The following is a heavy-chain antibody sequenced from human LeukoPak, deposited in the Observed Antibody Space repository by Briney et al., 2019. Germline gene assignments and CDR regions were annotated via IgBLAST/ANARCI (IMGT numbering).Heavy chain of an antibody. Sequence: GGSLRLSCAASGFTFSTYAMNWVRQAPGKGLEWVSGIIDSGGSTYYADSVKGRFTISRDNAKNSLYLQMNSLRAEDTAVYYCARSPFDYSTTWYFWWGQGTMVTVSS. J-gene: IGHJ3*01. D-gene: IGHD6-13*01. V-gene: IGHV3-23*01. CDR1: GFTFSTYA. CDR2: IIDSGGST. CDR3: ARSPFDYSTTWYFW.